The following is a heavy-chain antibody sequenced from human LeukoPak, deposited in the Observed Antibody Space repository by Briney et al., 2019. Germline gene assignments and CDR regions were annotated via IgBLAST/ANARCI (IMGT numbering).Heavy chain of an antibody. J-gene: IGHJ5*02. Sequence: ASVKVSCKASGGTFSSYAISWVRQAPGQGLEWMGRIIPILGIANYAQKFQGRVTIIADKPTSTAYMELSSLRSEDTAVYYCASANSRLHSWFDPWGQGTVVTVSS. CDR1: GGTFSSYA. CDR2: IIPILGIA. V-gene: IGHV1-69*04. D-gene: IGHD2-21*02. CDR3: ASANSRLHSWFDP.